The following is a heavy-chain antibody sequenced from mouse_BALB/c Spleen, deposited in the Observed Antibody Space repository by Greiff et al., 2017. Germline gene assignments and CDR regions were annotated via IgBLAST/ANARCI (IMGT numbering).Heavy chain of an antibody. CDR3: ARGRQLGPWFAY. D-gene: IGHD3-2*01. CDR1: GYSITSDYA. J-gene: IGHJ3*01. Sequence: EVKLVESGPGLVKPSQSLSLTCTVTGYSITSDYAWNWIRQFPGNKLEWMGYISYSGSTSYNPSLKSRISITRDTSKNQFFLQLNSVTTEDTATYYCARGRQLGPWFAYWGQGTLVTVSA. CDR2: ISYSGST. V-gene: IGHV3-2*02.